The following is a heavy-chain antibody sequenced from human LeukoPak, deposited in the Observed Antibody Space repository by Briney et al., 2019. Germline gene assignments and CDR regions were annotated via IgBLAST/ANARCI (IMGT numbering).Heavy chain of an antibody. V-gene: IGHV1-18*01. D-gene: IGHD3-22*01. CDR3: VRESGGYYGGAFDY. CDR2: ISAYNGNT. CDR1: GYSFPSYS. Sequence: ASVKVSCKASGYSFPSYSINWVRQAPGQGLEWMGWISAYNGNTNYAQNLQGRVTMTTDTSTSTAYMELRSLRSDDTAVYYCVRESGGYYGGAFDYWGQGTLVTVSS. J-gene: IGHJ4*02.